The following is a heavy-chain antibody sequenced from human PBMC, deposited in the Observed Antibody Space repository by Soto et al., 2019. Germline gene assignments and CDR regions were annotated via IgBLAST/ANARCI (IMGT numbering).Heavy chain of an antibody. D-gene: IGHD4-17*01. CDR3: ARDRGDYGDWWVYYFDY. Sequence: QVQLVQSGAEVKKPEASVKVSCKASGYTFTSYAMHWVRQAPGQRLEWMGWINAGNGNTKYSQKFQGRVTITRDTSASTAYMELSSLRSEDTAVYYCARDRGDYGDWWVYYFDYGGQGTLVTVSS. V-gene: IGHV1-3*01. CDR2: INAGNGNT. J-gene: IGHJ4*02. CDR1: GYTFTSYA.